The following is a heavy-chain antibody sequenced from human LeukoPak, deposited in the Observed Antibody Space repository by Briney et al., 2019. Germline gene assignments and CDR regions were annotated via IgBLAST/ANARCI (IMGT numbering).Heavy chain of an antibody. CDR3: ARDHRPILEWSAWAFDI. CDR2: IYHSGST. CDR1: GGSISSGGYY. Sequence: SETLSLTCTVSGGSISSGGYYWSWIRQPPGKGLEWIGYIYHSGSTYYNPSLKSRVTISVDRSKNQFSLKLSSVTAADTAVYYCARDHRPILEWSAWAFDIWGQGTMVTVSS. D-gene: IGHD3-3*01. J-gene: IGHJ3*02. V-gene: IGHV4-30-2*01.